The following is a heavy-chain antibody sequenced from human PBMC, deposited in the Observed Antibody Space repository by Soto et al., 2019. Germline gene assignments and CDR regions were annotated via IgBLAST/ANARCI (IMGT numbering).Heavy chain of an antibody. CDR3: ARAGEIAAAGHFDP. CDR1: GGSFSGYY. V-gene: IGHV4-34*01. J-gene: IGHJ5*02. CDR2: INHSGST. Sequence: PSETLSLTCAAYGGSFSGYYWSWIRQPPGKGLEWIGEINHSGSTNYNPSLKSRVTISVDTSKNQFSLKLSSVTAADTAVYYCARAGEIAAAGHFDPWGQGTLVTVSS. D-gene: IGHD6-13*01.